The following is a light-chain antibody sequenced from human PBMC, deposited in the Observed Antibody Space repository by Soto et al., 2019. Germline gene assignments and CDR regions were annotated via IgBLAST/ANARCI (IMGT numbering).Light chain of an antibody. J-gene: IGKJ2*02. Sequence: EIVLTQSPGTLSLSPGERATLSCRASQSVSSTYLAWYQQKPGQAPRLLIYGASSRATGIPGRFSGSGSGTDFTLTITRLEPEDFAVFYCQQYSTSPGTLGQGTKLEIK. V-gene: IGKV3-20*01. CDR2: GAS. CDR3: QQYSTSPGT. CDR1: QSVSSTY.